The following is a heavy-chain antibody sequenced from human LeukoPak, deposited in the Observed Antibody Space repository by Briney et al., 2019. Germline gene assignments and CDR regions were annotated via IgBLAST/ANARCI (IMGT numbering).Heavy chain of an antibody. CDR1: GFAFSSYW. J-gene: IGHJ6*03. CDR3: ARVDGSGSYIYYYYMDV. D-gene: IGHD3-10*01. V-gene: IGHV3-7*01. Sequence: PGGSLRLSCEASGFAFSSYWMSWVRQAPGKGLEWVANIKQDGSEKYYVDSVKGRFTISRDNAKNSLYLQMNSLRAEDTAVYYCARVDGSGSYIYYYYMDVWGKGTTVTVSS. CDR2: IKQDGSEK.